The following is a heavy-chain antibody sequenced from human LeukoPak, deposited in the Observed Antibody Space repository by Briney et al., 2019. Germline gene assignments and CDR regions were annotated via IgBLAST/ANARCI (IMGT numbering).Heavy chain of an antibody. Sequence: PGGSLRLSRAASGFTFSSYGMHWVRQAPGKGLEWVAVISYDGSNKYYADSVKGRFTISRDNSKNTLYLQMNSLRAEDTAVYYCAKDGDSSGWSDFDYWGQGTLVTVSS. D-gene: IGHD6-19*01. CDR2: ISYDGSNK. V-gene: IGHV3-30*18. CDR3: AKDGDSSGWSDFDY. J-gene: IGHJ4*02. CDR1: GFTFSSYG.